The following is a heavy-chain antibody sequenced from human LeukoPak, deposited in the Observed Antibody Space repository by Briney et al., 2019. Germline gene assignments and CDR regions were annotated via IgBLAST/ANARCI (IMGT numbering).Heavy chain of an antibody. CDR3: ARGYAGYGMDV. CDR1: GGSISSGDYY. D-gene: IGHD2-2*01. J-gene: IGHJ6*02. Sequence: SETLSLTCTVSGGSISSGDYYWSWIRQPPGTGLEWIGYIYYSGSTYYNPSLKSRVTISVDTSKNQFSLKLSSVTAADTAVYYCARGYAGYGMDVWGQGTTVTVSS. V-gene: IGHV4-30-4*01. CDR2: IYYSGST.